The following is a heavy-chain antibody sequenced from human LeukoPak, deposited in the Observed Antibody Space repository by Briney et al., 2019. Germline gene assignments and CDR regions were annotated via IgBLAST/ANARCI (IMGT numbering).Heavy chain of an antibody. Sequence: ASVKVSCKASGYTFTSYAMNWVRQAPGQGLEWMGWINTNTGNPTYAQGFTGRFVFSLDTSVSTAYMQICSLKAEDTAVYYCARGSLFGLDDYWGQGTLVTVSS. CDR1: GYTFTSYA. CDR2: INTNTGNP. CDR3: ARGSLFGLDDY. V-gene: IGHV7-4-1*01. D-gene: IGHD2-21*01. J-gene: IGHJ4*02.